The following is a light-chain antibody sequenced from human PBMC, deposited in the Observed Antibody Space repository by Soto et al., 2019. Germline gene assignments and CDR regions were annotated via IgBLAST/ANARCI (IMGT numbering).Light chain of an antibody. CDR1: QRVSSN. CDR2: GAS. Sequence: EIVMTQSPATLSVSPGERATLSCRASQRVSSNLAWYQQKPGQAPRLLIYGASIRATGIPARFSGSGSETEFTLTISSLQSEDFAVYYCQQYNSWPPWTFGQGTKVEIK. CDR3: QQYNSWPPWT. V-gene: IGKV3-15*01. J-gene: IGKJ1*01.